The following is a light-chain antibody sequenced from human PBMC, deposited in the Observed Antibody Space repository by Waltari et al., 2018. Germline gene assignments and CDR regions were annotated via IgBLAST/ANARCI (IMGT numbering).Light chain of an antibody. CDR1: SRDVGAYDY. J-gene: IGLJ2*01. CDR2: DVS. Sequence: QSALTQPASVSGSPGQSITIPCPGTSRDVGAYDYVSWYQQHPGKAPKLMIYDVSSRPSGVSNRFSGSKSGNTASLTISGLQTEDEADYYCSSSTFTTLIFGGGTKLTVL. V-gene: IGLV2-14*03. CDR3: SSSTFTTLI.